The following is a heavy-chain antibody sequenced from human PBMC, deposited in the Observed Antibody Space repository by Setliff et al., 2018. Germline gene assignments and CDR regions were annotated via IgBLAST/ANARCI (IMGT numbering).Heavy chain of an antibody. CDR1: GYSFTSYW. V-gene: IGHV5-51*01. J-gene: IGHJ6*02. CDR2: IYPGNSDT. CDR3: ARSDYGDYFAWDSYGMDV. Sequence: ESLKISCKGSGYSFTSYWIAWVRQMPGKGLEWMGIIYPGNSDTRYSPSFQGQVTISADRSTRTAYLQWSSLKASDTAFYYCARSDYGDYFAWDSYGMDVWGQGTTVNVSS. D-gene: IGHD4-17*01.